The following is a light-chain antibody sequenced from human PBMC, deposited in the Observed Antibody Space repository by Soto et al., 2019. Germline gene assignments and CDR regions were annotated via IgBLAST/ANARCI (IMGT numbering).Light chain of an antibody. CDR3: QQTSSNPRT. CDR1: QTIVTY. V-gene: IGKV1-39*01. J-gene: IGKJ1*01. Sequence: DIQMTQSPSSLSSSVGDRFTITCLASQTIVTYLNWYQQKPGNAPKLLIYAASNLQNGVPSRFSGSGSGTDFTLTISSLQPEDFATYFCQQTSSNPRTFGQGTKVDI. CDR2: AAS.